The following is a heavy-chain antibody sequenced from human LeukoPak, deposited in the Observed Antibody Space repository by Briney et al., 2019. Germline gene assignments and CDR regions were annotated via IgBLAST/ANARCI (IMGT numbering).Heavy chain of an antibody. CDR1: GFTFSSYG. Sequence: PGGSLRLSCAASGFTFSSYGMHWVRQAPGKGLEWGAVISYDGSNKYYADSVKGRFTISRDNSKNTLYLQMNSLRAEDTAVYYCAKERMASFGYWGQGTLVTVSS. CDR3: AKERMASFGY. V-gene: IGHV3-30*18. CDR2: ISYDGSNK. J-gene: IGHJ4*02. D-gene: IGHD5-24*01.